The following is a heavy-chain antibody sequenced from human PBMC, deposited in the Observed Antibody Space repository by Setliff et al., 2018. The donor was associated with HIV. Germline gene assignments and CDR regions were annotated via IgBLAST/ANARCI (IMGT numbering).Heavy chain of an antibody. CDR2: IYHSGST. V-gene: IGHV4-4*02. CDR1: GGSISSRNW. J-gene: IGHJ5*02. D-gene: IGHD6-19*01. Sequence: PSETLSLTCAVSGGSISSRNWWSWVRQPPGKGLEWIGEIYHSGSTNYNPSLKSRVTISVDTSKNQFSLKLSSVTAADTAVYYCARGVAGTWWFDPWGQGTLVTVSS. CDR3: ARGVAGTWWFDP.